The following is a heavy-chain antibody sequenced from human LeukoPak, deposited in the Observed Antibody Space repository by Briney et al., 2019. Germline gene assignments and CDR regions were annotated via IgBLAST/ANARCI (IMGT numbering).Heavy chain of an antibody. V-gene: IGHV3-30-3*01. J-gene: IGHJ5*02. CDR3: ARDVGGYSSSWYPPTGFDP. CDR2: ISYDGSNK. Sequence: GGSLRLSCAASGFTFSSYAMHWVRQAPGKGLEWVAVISYDGSNKYYADSVKGRFTISRDNSKNTLYLQMNSQRAEDTAVYYCARDVGGYSSSWYPPTGFDPWGQGTLVTVSS. D-gene: IGHD6-13*01. CDR1: GFTFSSYA.